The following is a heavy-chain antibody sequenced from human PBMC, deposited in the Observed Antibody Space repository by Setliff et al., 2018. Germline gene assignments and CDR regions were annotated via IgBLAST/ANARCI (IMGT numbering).Heavy chain of an antibody. CDR1: GYAFITFG. J-gene: IGHJ4*02. V-gene: IGHV1-18*01. Sequence: ASVKVSCKTSGYAFITFGMSWVRQAPGQGLEWMGWISPVYGIANYARKFQGRVTMTADTSTTTAYLELTSLRYDDTAVYYCARGPLDFVVLPAAGKFDYWGQGTLVTVSS. D-gene: IGHD2-2*01. CDR3: ARGPLDFVVLPAAGKFDY. CDR2: ISPVYGIA.